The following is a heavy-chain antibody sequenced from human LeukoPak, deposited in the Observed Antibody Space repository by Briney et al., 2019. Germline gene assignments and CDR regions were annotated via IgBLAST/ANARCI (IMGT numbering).Heavy chain of an antibody. CDR1: GFTFSNSA. CDR3: AADDMVAFK. Sequence: SVKVSCKASGFTFSNSAMLWVRQARGQRLEWIGWIVVGSGNTNYAQKFQKRVTITRDMSTSTAYMELSSLRSEDTAIYYCAADDMVAFKWGQGTLVTVSS. J-gene: IGHJ4*02. V-gene: IGHV1-58*02. D-gene: IGHD5-12*01. CDR2: IVVGSGNT.